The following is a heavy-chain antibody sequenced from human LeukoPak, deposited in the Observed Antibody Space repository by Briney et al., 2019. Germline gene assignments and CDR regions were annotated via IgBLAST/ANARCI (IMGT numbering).Heavy chain of an antibody. CDR3: ARGDWFDP. D-gene: IGHD2-21*01. CDR2: VSGYNGNT. Sequence: GASVKVSCKASGYTFAAYYIHWVRQAPGQGLEWMGWVSGYNGNTNYAQQFEGRVAMTTDTSSSTAYMELRSLRSDDTAIYYCARGDWFDPWGQGTLVTVSS. CDR1: GYTFAAYY. J-gene: IGHJ5*02. V-gene: IGHV1-18*04.